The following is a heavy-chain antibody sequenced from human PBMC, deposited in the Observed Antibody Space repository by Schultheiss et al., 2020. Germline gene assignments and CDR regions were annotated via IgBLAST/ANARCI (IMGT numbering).Heavy chain of an antibody. V-gene: IGHV4-34*01. Sequence: SETLSLTCAVYGGSFSGYYWSWIRQPPGKGLEWIGSVYYSGSTYYNPSLKSRVTISVDRSKNQFSLKLSSVTAADTAVYYCARSTYYYDRGWFDPWGQGTLVTVSS. D-gene: IGHD3-22*01. CDR1: GGSFSGYY. CDR3: ARSTYYYDRGWFDP. CDR2: VYYSGST. J-gene: IGHJ5*02.